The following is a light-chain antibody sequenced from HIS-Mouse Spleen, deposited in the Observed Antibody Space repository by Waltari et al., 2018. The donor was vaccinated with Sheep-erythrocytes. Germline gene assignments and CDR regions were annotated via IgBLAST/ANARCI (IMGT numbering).Light chain of an antibody. J-gene: IGLJ3*02. CDR3: CSYAGSSTPWV. V-gene: IGLV2-23*01. Sequence: QSALTQPASVSGSPGQSITISCTCTSSDVGRYKLVSWYQQHPGKAPKLMIYEGSKRPSGVSNRFSGSKSGNTASLTISGLQAEDEADYYCCSYAGSSTPWVFGGGTKLTVL. CDR1: SSDVGRYKL. CDR2: EGS.